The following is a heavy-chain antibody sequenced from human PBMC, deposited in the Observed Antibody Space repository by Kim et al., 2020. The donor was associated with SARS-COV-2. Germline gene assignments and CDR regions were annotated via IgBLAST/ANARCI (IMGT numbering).Heavy chain of an antibody. Sequence: GGSLRLSCAASGFTFSSYGMHWVRQAPGKGLEWVAVISYDGSNKYYADSAKGRFTISRDNSKNTLYLQMNSLRAEDTAVYYCAKDSSYDFWGGQNYFDY. CDR3: AKDSSYDFWGGQNYFDY. V-gene: IGHV3-30*18. J-gene: IGHJ4*01. CDR2: ISYDGSNK. CDR1: GFTFSSYG. D-gene: IGHD3-3*01.